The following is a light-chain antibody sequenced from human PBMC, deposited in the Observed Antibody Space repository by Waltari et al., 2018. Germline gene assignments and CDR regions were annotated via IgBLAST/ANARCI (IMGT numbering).Light chain of an antibody. J-gene: IGKJ2*03. CDR1: QSISKH. CDR3: QQYNHWYS. CDR2: GAS. V-gene: IGKV3-15*01. Sequence: EIVMTQSPVTLSVSPGERATLSCRASQSISKHLAWYQQKTGHAPRLLIYGASTRAAGIPARFSGSVSGTEFTLTISNLQTEDFAVYYCQQYNHWYSFGQGTKLEIK.